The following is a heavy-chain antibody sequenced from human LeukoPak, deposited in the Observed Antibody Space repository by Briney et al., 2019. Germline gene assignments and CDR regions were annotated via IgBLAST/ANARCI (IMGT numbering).Heavy chain of an antibody. V-gene: IGHV3-15*01. Sequence: GGSLRLSCAASGFTVSSNYMSWVRQAPGKGLEWVGRIKSKTDGGTTDYAAPVKGRFTISRDDSKNTLYLQMNSLKTEDTAVYYCTTFWVLLRSSIGPFDYWGQGTLVTVSS. D-gene: IGHD5-12*01. CDR1: GFTVSSNY. CDR2: IKSKTDGGTT. CDR3: TTFWVLLRSSIGPFDY. J-gene: IGHJ4*02.